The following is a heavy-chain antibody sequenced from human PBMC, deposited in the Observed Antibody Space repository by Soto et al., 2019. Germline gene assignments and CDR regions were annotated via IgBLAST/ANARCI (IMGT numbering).Heavy chain of an antibody. V-gene: IGHV1-69*13. Sequence: SVKFSCKAAGGTFSSYAISWVRQAPGQGLEWMGGIIPIFGTANYAQKLQGRVTITADESTSTAYMALSSLRSEATAVDYCARALSYDILTGYYGPDYYYYGIDVCGQGTTGTVSS. CDR3: ARALSYDILTGYYGPDYYYYGIDV. J-gene: IGHJ6*01. CDR2: IIPIFGTA. CDR1: GGTFSSYA. D-gene: IGHD3-9*01.